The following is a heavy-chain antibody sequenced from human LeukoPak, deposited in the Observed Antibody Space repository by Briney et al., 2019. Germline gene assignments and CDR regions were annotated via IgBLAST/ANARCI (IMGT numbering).Heavy chain of an antibody. V-gene: IGHV1-18*01. J-gene: IGHJ5*02. D-gene: IGHD6-6*01. CDR3: ARDLIAVRPGWFDP. CDR2: ISAYNGNT. Sequence: ASVKVSCKASGYTFTTYGISGVRQAPGQGLEWMGWISAYNGNTNYAQQFQGRVTMTTDTSMSTAYMELRSLRSDDTAVYYCARDLIAVRPGWFDPWGQGSLVTVSS. CDR1: GYTFTTYG.